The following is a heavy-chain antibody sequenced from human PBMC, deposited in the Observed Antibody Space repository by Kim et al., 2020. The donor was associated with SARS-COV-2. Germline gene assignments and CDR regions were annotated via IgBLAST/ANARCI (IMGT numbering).Heavy chain of an antibody. D-gene: IGHD3-10*01. J-gene: IGHJ4*02. CDR3: AKDEYGSGSPIDS. V-gene: IGHV3-30*02. Sequence: ADSGKGLFTSSRDNSNNTRYLQMNSLRAEDTAVYYCAKDEYGSGSPIDSWGQGTLVTVSS.